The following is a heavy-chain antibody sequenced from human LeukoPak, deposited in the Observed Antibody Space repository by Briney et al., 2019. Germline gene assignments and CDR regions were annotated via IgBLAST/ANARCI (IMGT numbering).Heavy chain of an antibody. D-gene: IGHD4-17*01. CDR3: AKFAMDYGDYSVGY. CDR2: ISGSGGST. Sequence: GGSLRLSCAASGFTFSNYAMTWVRQAPGKGLEWVSAISGSGGSTYYADSVKGRFTISRDNSKNTLYLQMNSLRAEDTAVYYCAKFAMDYGDYSVGYWGQGTLVTVSS. CDR1: GFTFSNYA. J-gene: IGHJ4*02. V-gene: IGHV3-23*01.